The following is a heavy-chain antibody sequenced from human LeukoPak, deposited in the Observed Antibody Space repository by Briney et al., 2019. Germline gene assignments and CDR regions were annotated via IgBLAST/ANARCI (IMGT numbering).Heavy chain of an antibody. CDR1: GYTFTDYY. V-gene: IGHV1-2*02. CDR2: INGNSGGT. J-gene: IGHJ4*02. Sequence: GASVKVSCKASGYTFTDYYVIWVRQGPGQGLEWMGWINGNSGGTKYGQKFPGRVTMTRDTSINTAYMELSGLRSDDTAVYYCARGHDTLPSYDFWGKGTLVTVSA. CDR3: ARGHDTLPSYDF.